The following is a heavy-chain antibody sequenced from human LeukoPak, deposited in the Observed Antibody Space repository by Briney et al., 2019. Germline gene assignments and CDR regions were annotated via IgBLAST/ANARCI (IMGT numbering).Heavy chain of an antibody. CDR2: ISAYNGNT. V-gene: IGHV1-18*01. D-gene: IGHD3-10*01. Sequence: ASVKVSCKASGYTFTSYGISWVRQAPGQGLEWMGWISAYNGNTNYAQKLQGRVPMTTDTSTSTAYMELRSLRSDDTAVYYCARAPGVLLWFGELSPTDYWGQGTLVTVSS. CDR3: ARAPGVLLWFGELSPTDY. CDR1: GYTFTSYG. J-gene: IGHJ4*02.